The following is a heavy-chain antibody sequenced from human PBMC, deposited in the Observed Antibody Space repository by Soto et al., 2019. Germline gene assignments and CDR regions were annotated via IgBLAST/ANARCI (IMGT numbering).Heavy chain of an antibody. CDR3: ARGPETYYMDV. CDR2: IFNSGST. CDR1: GGSISNYF. J-gene: IGHJ6*03. V-gene: IGHV4-59*01. Sequence: QVQLQESGPGLVKSSETLSLTCRVSGGSISNYFWSWIRQPPGKGLEWIGYIFNSGSTIYSPSLKSRVTLTLDTSKNQFSLRLGSVTGADTAIYYCARGPETYYMDVWGKETTVTVSS.